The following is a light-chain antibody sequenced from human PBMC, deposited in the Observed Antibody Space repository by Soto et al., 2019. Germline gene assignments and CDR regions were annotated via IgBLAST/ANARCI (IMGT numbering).Light chain of an antibody. J-gene: IGKJ1*01. CDR3: QQANSFPWT. V-gene: IGKV1-12*02. CDR2: AAS. CDR1: QTISTW. Sequence: DIQMTQSPSSVSASIGDRVTITCRASQTISTWLAWYQQKPGKAPKLLIYAASSLQSGVPSRFSGSGSGADFNLPISSLQPEDFATYYCQQANSFPWTFGQGTKVEIK.